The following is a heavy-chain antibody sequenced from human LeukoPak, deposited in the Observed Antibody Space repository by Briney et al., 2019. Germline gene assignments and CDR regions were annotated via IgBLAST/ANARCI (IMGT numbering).Heavy chain of an antibody. CDR2: IIPIFGTA. Sequence: GASVTVSFKASGYTFTSYYMNWVRQAPGQGLEWMGGIIPIFGTANYAQKFQGRVTITADKSTSTAYMELSSLRSEDTAVYYCAGYDLPFASYYYYMDVWGKGTTVTVSS. CDR3: AGYDLPFASYYYYMDV. J-gene: IGHJ6*03. D-gene: IGHD3-16*01. V-gene: IGHV1-69*06. CDR1: GYTFTSYY.